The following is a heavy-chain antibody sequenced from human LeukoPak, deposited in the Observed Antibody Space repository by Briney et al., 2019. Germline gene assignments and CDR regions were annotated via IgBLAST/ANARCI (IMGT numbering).Heavy chain of an antibody. CDR2: INPNSGGT. CDR3: AREPIVGATPFDY. D-gene: IGHD1-26*01. Sequence: ASVKVSCKASGYTFTGYYMHWVRQAPGQGLEWMGWINPNSGGTSYAQKFQGRVTMTRDTSTSTVYMELSSLRSEDTAVYYCAREPIVGATPFDYWGQGTLVTVSS. CDR1: GYTFTGYY. J-gene: IGHJ4*02. V-gene: IGHV1-2*02.